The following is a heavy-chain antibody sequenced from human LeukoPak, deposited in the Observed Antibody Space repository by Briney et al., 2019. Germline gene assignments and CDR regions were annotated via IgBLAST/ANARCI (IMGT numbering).Heavy chain of an antibody. V-gene: IGHV3-73*01. CDR2: IRSKANSYAT. Sequence: GGSLRLSCAASGFTFSGSAMHWVRQASGKGLEWVGRIRSKANSYATAYAASVKGRFTISRDDSKNTAYLQMNSLKTEDTAVYYCTSSSGLTGRYYYYMDVWGKGTTVTVSS. CDR1: GFTFSGSA. J-gene: IGHJ6*03. CDR3: TSSSGLTGRYYYYMDV. D-gene: IGHD3-22*01.